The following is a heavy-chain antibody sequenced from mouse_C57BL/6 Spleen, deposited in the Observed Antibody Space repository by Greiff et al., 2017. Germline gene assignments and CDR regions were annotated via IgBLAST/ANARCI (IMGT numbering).Heavy chain of an antibody. Sequence: QVQLQQSGAELVKPGASVKLSCKASGYTFTSYWMHWVKQRPGQGLEWIGMIHPNSGSTNYNEKLKSKATLTVDKSSSTAYMQLSSLTSEDSAVYYCARCDYDVDYFDYGGQGTPLTVSS. D-gene: IGHD2-4*01. CDR1: GYTFTSYW. V-gene: IGHV1-64*01. J-gene: IGHJ2*01. CDR3: ARCDYDVDYFDY. CDR2: IHPNSGST.